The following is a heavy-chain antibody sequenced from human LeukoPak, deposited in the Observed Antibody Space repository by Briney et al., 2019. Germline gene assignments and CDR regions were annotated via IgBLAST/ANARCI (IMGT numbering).Heavy chain of an antibody. Sequence: GGSLRPSCVASGFTFSSHGMNWVRQAPGKGLEWVSGITSGTRTYYADSVKGRFAISRDNSKSTMYLQMNSLRAEDTAVYYCARGPRITIFGDHKRGFDYWGQGTLVTVSS. CDR3: ARGPRITIFGDHKRGFDY. V-gene: IGHV3-23*01. D-gene: IGHD3-3*01. CDR1: GFTFSSHG. J-gene: IGHJ4*02. CDR2: ITSGTRT.